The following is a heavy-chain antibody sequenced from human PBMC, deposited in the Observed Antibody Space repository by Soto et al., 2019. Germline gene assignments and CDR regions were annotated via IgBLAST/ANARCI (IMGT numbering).Heavy chain of an antibody. Sequence: QVHLQESGPGLVKPSQTLSLTCTVSGGSISSGGYYWSWIRQHPGKGLEWIGYIYYSGSTYYTPSLKSRVTISVDTSKNQFSLKLSSVTAADTAVYYCARSGYSYGPNPLLYWGQGTLVTVSS. CDR1: GGSISSGGYY. CDR3: ARSGYSYGPNPLLY. CDR2: IYYSGST. D-gene: IGHD5-18*01. V-gene: IGHV4-31*03. J-gene: IGHJ4*02.